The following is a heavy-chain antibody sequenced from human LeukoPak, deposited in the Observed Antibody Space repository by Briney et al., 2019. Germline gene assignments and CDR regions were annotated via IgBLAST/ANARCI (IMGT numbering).Heavy chain of an antibody. D-gene: IGHD6-13*01. CDR3: ARNEYSSSWYTKTDQNDAFDI. Sequence: PSETLSLTCTVSGGSISSYYWSWIRQPAGKGLEWIGRIYTSGSTNCNPSLKSRVTMSVDTSKNQFSLKLSSVTAADTAVYYCARNEYSSSWYTKTDQNDAFDIWGQGTMVTVSS. V-gene: IGHV4-4*07. CDR1: GGSISSYY. CDR2: IYTSGST. J-gene: IGHJ3*02.